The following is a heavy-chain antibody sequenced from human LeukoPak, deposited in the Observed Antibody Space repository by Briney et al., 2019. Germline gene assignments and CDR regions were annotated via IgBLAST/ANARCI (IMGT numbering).Heavy chain of an antibody. CDR3: ARDLTVTTGAGMDV. J-gene: IGHJ6*02. Sequence: PGGSLRLSCAASGLTFSDYYMSWIRQAPGKGLEWVSYISSSGSTIYYADSVKGRFTISRDNAKNSLYLQMNSLRAEDTAEYYCARDLTVTTGAGMDVWGQGTTVTVSS. CDR2: ISSSGSTI. D-gene: IGHD4-17*01. V-gene: IGHV3-11*01. CDR1: GLTFSDYY.